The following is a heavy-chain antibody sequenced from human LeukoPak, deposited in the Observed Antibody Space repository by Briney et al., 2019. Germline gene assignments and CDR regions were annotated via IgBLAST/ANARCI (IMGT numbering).Heavy chain of an antibody. Sequence: AETLSLTCAVYGGYFSGYYWSWIRQPPGKGLEWIGEINHSGSTNYNPSLKSRVTISVDTSKNQFSLKLSSVTAADTAVYYCARATYYYGSVSYSNTYYYYYGMDVWGQGTTVTVSS. V-gene: IGHV4-34*01. CDR3: ARATYYYGSVSYSNTYYYYYGMDV. J-gene: IGHJ6*02. CDR1: GGYFSGYY. D-gene: IGHD3-10*01. CDR2: INHSGST.